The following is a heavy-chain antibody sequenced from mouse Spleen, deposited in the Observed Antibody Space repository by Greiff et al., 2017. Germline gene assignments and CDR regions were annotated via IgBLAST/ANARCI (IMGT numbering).Heavy chain of an antibody. CDR3: TSGGNYVGYYAMDY. Sequence: VQLQQSGAELVKPGASVKLSCKASGYTFTSYWMHWVKQRPGQGLEWIGAIYPGNSDTSYNQKFKGKAKLTAVTSTSTAYMELSSLTNEDSAVYYCTSGGNYVGYYAMDYWGQGTSVTVSS. V-gene: IGHV1-5*01. CDR2: IYPGNSDT. D-gene: IGHD2-1*01. CDR1: GYTFTSYW. J-gene: IGHJ4*01.